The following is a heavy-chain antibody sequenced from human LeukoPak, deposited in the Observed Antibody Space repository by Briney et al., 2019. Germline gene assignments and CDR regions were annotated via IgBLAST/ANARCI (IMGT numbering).Heavy chain of an antibody. CDR1: GFTFGSFS. CDR3: ARDGDSSALDAFDI. J-gene: IGHJ3*02. CDR2: ISSSGSGTYI. D-gene: IGHD3-22*01. Sequence: GGSLRLSCAASGFTFGSFSMTWVRQAPGKGLEWVSTISSSGSGTYIYYADSVKGRFTISRDNAKNSLYLQMNSLRAEDTAVYYCARDGDSSALDAFDIWGQGTMVTVSS. V-gene: IGHV3-21*01.